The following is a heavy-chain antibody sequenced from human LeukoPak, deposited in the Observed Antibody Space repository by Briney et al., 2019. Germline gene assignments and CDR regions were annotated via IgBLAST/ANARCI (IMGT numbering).Heavy chain of an antibody. D-gene: IGHD3-10*01. V-gene: IGHV4-39*07. CDR2: IYYSGST. CDR3: AQFEDPRSGFDP. Sequence: SETLSLTCTVPGGSISSSSYYWGWIRQPPGKGLEWIGSIYYSGSTYYNPSLKSRVTISVDTSKDQFSLKLSSVTAADTAVYYCAQFEDPRSGFDPWGQGTLVTVSS. CDR1: GGSISSSSYY. J-gene: IGHJ5*02.